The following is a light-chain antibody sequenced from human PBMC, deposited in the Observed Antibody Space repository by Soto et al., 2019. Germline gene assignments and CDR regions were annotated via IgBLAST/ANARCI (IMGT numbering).Light chain of an antibody. Sequence: QSALTQPASVSGSPGQSITISCTGTRSDIGGYKYVSWYQQHPGKAPKLIIYEVTNRPSGVSNRFSGSKSGNTASLTISGLQTEDEADYYCSSYTSRNTLMFGGGTKLTVL. J-gene: IGLJ3*02. CDR1: RSDIGGYKY. V-gene: IGLV2-14*01. CDR3: SSYTSRNTLM. CDR2: EVT.